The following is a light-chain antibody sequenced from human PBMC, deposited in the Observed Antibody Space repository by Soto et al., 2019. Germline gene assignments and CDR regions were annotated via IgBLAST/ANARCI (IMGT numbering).Light chain of an antibody. CDR1: SSDVGGDNY. CDR2: EVS. J-gene: IGLJ1*01. V-gene: IGLV2-14*01. Sequence: QSALTQPASVYGSPGQSITISFTGTSSDVGGDNYVSWYQQHPGKAPKLMIYEVSNRPSGVSNRFSGSKSGNTASLTISGLQAEDEADYYCSSYTSSSTLLYVFGTGTKLTVL. CDR3: SSYTSSSTLLYV.